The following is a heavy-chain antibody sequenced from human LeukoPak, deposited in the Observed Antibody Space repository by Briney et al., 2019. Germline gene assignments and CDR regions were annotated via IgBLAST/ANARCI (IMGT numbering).Heavy chain of an antibody. CDR3: ARRTQLRLADAFDI. CDR1: GGSISSYY. Sequence: SETRSLTCTVSGGSISSYYWSWIRQPPGKGLEWIGYIYYSGSTNYNPSLKSRVTISVDTSKNQFSLKLSSVTAADTAVYYCARRTQLRLADAFDIWGQGTMVTVSS. V-gene: IGHV4-59*08. D-gene: IGHD5-18*01. CDR2: IYYSGST. J-gene: IGHJ3*02.